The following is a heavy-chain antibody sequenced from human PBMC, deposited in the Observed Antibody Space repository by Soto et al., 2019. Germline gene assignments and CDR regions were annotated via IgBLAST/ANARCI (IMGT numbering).Heavy chain of an antibody. D-gene: IGHD3-16*01. J-gene: IGHJ4*02. CDR3: AGGGTPIDY. CDR2: ISAYNGNT. V-gene: IGHV1-18*01. CDR1: GYTFTNFG. Sequence: QVQLVQSGAEVKKPGASVKVSCKTSGYTFTNFGLSWVRQAPGQGLEWMGWISAYNGNTNYAQNFQGRVTMTTDTYTSTAYMEPRSLRSDDTAVYYCAGGGTPIDYWGQGTLVTVSS.